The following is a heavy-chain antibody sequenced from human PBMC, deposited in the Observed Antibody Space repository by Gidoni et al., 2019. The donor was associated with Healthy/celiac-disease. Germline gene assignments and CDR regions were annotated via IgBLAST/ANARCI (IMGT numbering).Heavy chain of an antibody. CDR3: ARDFSYCSGGSCYYYGMDV. CDR2: IYYSGST. D-gene: IGHD2-15*01. J-gene: IGHJ6*02. CDR1: GGSISSYY. Sequence: QVQLQESGPGLVTPSETLSLTCTVSGGSISSYYWSWIRQPPGKGLEWIGYIYYSGSTNYNPSLKSRVTISVDTSKNQFSLKLSSVTAADTAVYYCARDFSYCSGGSCYYYGMDVWGQGTTVTVSS. V-gene: IGHV4-59*01.